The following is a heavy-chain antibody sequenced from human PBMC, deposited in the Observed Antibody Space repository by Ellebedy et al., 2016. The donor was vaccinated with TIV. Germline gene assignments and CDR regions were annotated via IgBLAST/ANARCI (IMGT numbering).Heavy chain of an antibody. V-gene: IGHV1-24*01. CDR2: FDPEDDET. D-gene: IGHD1-26*01. CDR3: ATYIAGASDGRFDF. Sequence: ASVKVSCKVSGYTLTEVSMHWVRQAPGKGLEWMGSFDPEDDETIYAQKLQGRVTMTEDISTDTAYMKLRSLRSEDTAMYYCATYIAGASDGRFDFWGQGTQVTVSS. CDR1: GYTLTEVS. J-gene: IGHJ4*02.